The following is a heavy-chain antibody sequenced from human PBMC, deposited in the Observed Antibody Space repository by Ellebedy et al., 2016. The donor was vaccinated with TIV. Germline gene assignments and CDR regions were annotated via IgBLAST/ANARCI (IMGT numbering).Heavy chain of an antibody. J-gene: IGHJ4*02. Sequence: SETLSLTXTVSGGSISSYYWSWIRQPPGKGLEWIGYIYYSGSTNYNPSLKSRVTISVDTSKNQFSLKLSSVTAADTAVYYCARGLWFGELFAYFDYWGQGTLVTVSS. D-gene: IGHD3-10*01. CDR3: ARGLWFGELFAYFDY. CDR2: IYYSGST. CDR1: GGSISSYY. V-gene: IGHV4-59*01.